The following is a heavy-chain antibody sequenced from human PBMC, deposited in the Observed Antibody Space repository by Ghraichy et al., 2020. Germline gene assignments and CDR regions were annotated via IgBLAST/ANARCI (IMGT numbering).Heavy chain of an antibody. D-gene: IGHD3-22*01. CDR1: GGPFSLYY. CDR3: ARDWSIGLSSIYSDSVGNGMDV. V-gene: IGHV4-4*07. CDR2: IHTGGSS. Sequence: ETLSLTCTVSGGPFSLYYWSWIRQPAGKGLEWIGRIHTGGSSNYNPSLRGRVTMSVDTSKNQFSLKLTSVTAADTAVYYCARDWSIGLSSIYSDSVGNGMDVWGQGTTVTVSS. J-gene: IGHJ6*02.